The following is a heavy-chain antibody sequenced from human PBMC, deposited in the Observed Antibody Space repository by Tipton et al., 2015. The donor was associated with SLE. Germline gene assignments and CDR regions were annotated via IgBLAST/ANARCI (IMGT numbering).Heavy chain of an antibody. CDR2: IRNKPYGGRA. Sequence: RSLRLSCSASGFNFGDYALSWVRQAPGKGLEFVGFIRNKPYGGRAEYAASVKGRFGISRDDSKSIAHLQMNSLKSEDTAVYYCARWLVPTLDALDFWGHGTMVTVSS. CDR3: ARWLVPTLDALDF. CDR1: GFNFGDYA. D-gene: IGHD5-12*01. J-gene: IGHJ3*01. V-gene: IGHV3-49*04.